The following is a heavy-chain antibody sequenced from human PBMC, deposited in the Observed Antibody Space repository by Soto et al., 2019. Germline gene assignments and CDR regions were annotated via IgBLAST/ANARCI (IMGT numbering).Heavy chain of an antibody. CDR2: IFWDDDR. CDR1: GFSLSSSGMG. CDR3: GHRDGTANINF. D-gene: IGHD1-20*01. J-gene: IGHJ4*02. V-gene: IGHV2-5*02. Sequence: QITLKESGPALVKPTQTLTVTCTFSGFSLSSSGMGVGWIRQPPGKALEWLALIFWDDDRRYSPSLKNRLTITKDTSKNQVVLTMTNMDPLDTGTYSCGHRDGTANINFWGQGTLVFVSS.